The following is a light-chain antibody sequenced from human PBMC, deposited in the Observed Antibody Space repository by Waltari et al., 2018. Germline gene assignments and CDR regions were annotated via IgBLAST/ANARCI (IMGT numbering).Light chain of an antibody. CDR1: SSDLGDSNY. CDR2: DVS. CDR3: SSYTSSSTYV. V-gene: IGLV2-14*01. Sequence: QSALTQPASVSGSPGQSITISCSGTSSDLGDSNYVSWYQQHPGKAPKLIIYDVSKRPSGVSDRFSGSKSGNTASLTISGLQAEDEADYYCSSYTSSSTYVFATGTKVTVL. J-gene: IGLJ1*01.